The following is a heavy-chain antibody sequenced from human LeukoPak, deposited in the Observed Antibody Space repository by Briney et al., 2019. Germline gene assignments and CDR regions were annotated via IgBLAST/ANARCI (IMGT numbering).Heavy chain of an antibody. CDR3: TRGWNSFDY. CDR2: TYYRSKWYN. Sequence: SQTLSLTCAISRDSVSSNSAAWNWIRQSPSRGLEWVGRTYYRSKWYNDYALSVRGRITINPDTSKNQFSLQLNSMTPEDTAVYYCTRGWNSFDYWGQGTLVTVSS. CDR1: RDSVSSNSAA. J-gene: IGHJ4*02. D-gene: IGHD1-1*01. V-gene: IGHV6-1*01.